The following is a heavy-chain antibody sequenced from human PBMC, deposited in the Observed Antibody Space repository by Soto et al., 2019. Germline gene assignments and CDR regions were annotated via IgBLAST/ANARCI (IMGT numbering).Heavy chain of an antibody. J-gene: IGHJ5*02. CDR3: ARGLEIAVAGSLNWFDP. Sequence: ASVKVSCKASGYTFTGYYMHWVRQAPGQGLEWMGWINPNSGGTNYAQKFQGWVTMTRDTSISTAYMELSRLRSDDTAVYYCARGLEIAVAGSLNWFDPWGQGTLVTVSS. V-gene: IGHV1-2*04. D-gene: IGHD6-19*01. CDR2: INPNSGGT. CDR1: GYTFTGYY.